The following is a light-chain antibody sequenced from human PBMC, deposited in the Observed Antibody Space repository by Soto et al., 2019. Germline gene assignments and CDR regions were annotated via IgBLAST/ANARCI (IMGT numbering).Light chain of an antibody. Sequence: EVVLTQSPGTLSLSPGARATLSCRASQSVNDNHLAWYQQKGGQAPRLLIYGASTRATGVPERFSGSGFGTAYSLIITRLEPEDFALYYCQLYGGSTPRGTFGPGTTVEI. J-gene: IGKJ3*01. CDR3: QLYGGSTPRGT. CDR1: QSVNDNH. CDR2: GAS. V-gene: IGKV3-20*01.